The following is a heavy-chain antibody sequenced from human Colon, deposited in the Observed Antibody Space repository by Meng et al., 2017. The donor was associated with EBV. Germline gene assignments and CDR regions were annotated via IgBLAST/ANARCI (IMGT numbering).Heavy chain of an antibody. CDR1: GYSFTSYG. CDR2: ISTYNGNT. V-gene: IGHV1-18*01. Sequence: VELVQSGAKGNKPGDPWKASAKASGYSFTSYGLSWVRQAPGQGLEWMGWISTYNGNTNYAQKLQGRVTMTTDTSTSTVYMEVRSLRSDDTAVYYCARVWNYDILTGYYTHYFDYWGQGTLVTASS. J-gene: IGHJ4*02. D-gene: IGHD3-9*01. CDR3: ARVWNYDILTGYYTHYFDY.